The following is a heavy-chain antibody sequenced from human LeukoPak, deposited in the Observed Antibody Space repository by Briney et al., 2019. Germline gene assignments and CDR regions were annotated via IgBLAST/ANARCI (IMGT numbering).Heavy chain of an antibody. CDR2: IYYSGST. CDR1: GGSISSGDYY. D-gene: IGHD2-15*01. CDR3: ARVQDAGGSVDY. V-gene: IGHV4-30-4*01. Sequence: SETLSLTCTVSGGSISSGDYYWSWIRQPPGKGLEWIGYIYYSGSTYYNPSLKSRVTISVDTSKNQFSLKLSSVTAADTAVYYCARVQDAGGSVDYWGQGTLVTVFS. J-gene: IGHJ4*02.